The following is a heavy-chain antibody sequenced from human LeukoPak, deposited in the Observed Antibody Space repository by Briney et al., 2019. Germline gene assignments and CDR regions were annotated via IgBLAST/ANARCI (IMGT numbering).Heavy chain of an antibody. Sequence: PGGSLRLSCAASGFTFSSYAMSWVRQAPGKGLEWVSAISGSGGSTYYADSVKGRFTVSRDNSKTTLYLQMNSLRADDTAVYYCAKGGPTGSNYFDFWGQGTLVTVSS. CDR1: GFTFSSYA. D-gene: IGHD1-26*01. CDR3: AKGGPTGSNYFDF. CDR2: ISGSGGST. J-gene: IGHJ4*02. V-gene: IGHV3-23*01.